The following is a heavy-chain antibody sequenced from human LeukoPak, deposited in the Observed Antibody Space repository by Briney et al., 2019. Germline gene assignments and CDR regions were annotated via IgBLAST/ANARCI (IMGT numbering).Heavy chain of an antibody. Sequence: SGGYLRLSCVASGFTFTSSAMSWVRQAPGKGLEWVSANSGSGHTTYYADSVKGRFTVSRDNAKNSLYLQMNSLRAEDTAVYYCARGDTMIGSWGQGTLVTVSS. CDR2: NSGSGHTT. V-gene: IGHV3-23*01. J-gene: IGHJ4*02. D-gene: IGHD3-22*01. CDR1: GFTFTSSA. CDR3: ARGDTMIGS.